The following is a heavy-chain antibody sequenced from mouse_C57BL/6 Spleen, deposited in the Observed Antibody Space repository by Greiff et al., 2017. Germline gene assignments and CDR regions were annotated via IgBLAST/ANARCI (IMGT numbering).Heavy chain of an antibody. Sequence: QVQLQQSGAELARPGASVKLSCKASGYTFTSYGISWVKQRTGQGLEWIGEIYPRSGNTYYNEKFKGKATLTADKSSSTAYMELRSLTSEDSAVYFCASSVDGNYYFDYWGQGTTLTVSS. CDR2: IYPRSGNT. J-gene: IGHJ2*01. V-gene: IGHV1-81*01. CDR3: ASSVDGNYYFDY. CDR1: GYTFTSYG. D-gene: IGHD2-1*01.